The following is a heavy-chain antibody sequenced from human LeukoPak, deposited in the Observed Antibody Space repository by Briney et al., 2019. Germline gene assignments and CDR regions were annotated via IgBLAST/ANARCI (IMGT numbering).Heavy chain of an antibody. D-gene: IGHD3-10*01. V-gene: IGHV1-18*01. J-gene: IGHJ5*02. Sequence: GASVNVSCKASGYSFKTYGISWVRQAPGQGLEWVAWISDHNGDTHYAQNFQGRVSLPTDPSTSTAYMELRSLRSDDTAIYYCARDVHIDLFPQWLGGLVTYDNWLDPWGQGTLVTVSS. CDR2: ISDHNGDT. CDR1: GYSFKTYG. CDR3: ARDVHIDLFPQWLGGLVTYDNWLDP.